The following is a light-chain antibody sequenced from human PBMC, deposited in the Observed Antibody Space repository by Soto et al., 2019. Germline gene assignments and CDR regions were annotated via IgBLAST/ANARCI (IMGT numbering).Light chain of an antibody. CDR1: QSVSSN. J-gene: IGKJ2*01. V-gene: IGKV3-15*01. CDR3: QQYDNSPGYT. Sequence: EIVMTQSPATLSVSPGERATLSCRASQSVSSNLAWYQQKPGQAPRLLIYGASTRATGIPARFSGSGSGTDFTLTISRLEPEDFAVYYCQQYDNSPGYTFGQGTKLEIK. CDR2: GAS.